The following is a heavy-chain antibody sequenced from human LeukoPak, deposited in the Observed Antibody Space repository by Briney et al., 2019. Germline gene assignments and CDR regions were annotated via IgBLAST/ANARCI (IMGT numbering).Heavy chain of an antibody. Sequence: GGSLRLSCAISGFTINNYWASWVRQAPGKGLEWVANINQDGSQKYYVDSVRGRFTISRDNAKNSLYLQMNSLRVEDTAVYYCARGEYYYDGGYWGQGTLVTVSS. CDR3: ARGEYYYDGGY. V-gene: IGHV3-7*03. D-gene: IGHD3-22*01. J-gene: IGHJ4*02. CDR1: GFTINNYW. CDR2: INQDGSQK.